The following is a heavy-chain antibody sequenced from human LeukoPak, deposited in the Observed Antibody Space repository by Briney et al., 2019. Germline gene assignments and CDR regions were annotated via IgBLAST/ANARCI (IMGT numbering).Heavy chain of an antibody. CDR2: IKSAGSST. V-gene: IGHV3-74*01. Sequence: GGSLRLSCAASGFTFSTYWMHWVRQAPGKGLVWVSRIKSAGSSTSYADSVKGRFTISRDNAKDTLFLQMNSLRAEDTAVYYCARGGDLNWNDPVWGQGPLVTVSS. J-gene: IGHJ4*02. D-gene: IGHD1-1*01. CDR1: GFTFSTYW. CDR3: ARGGDLNWNDPV.